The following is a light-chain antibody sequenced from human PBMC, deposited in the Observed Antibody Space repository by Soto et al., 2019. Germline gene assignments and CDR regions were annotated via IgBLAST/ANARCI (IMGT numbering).Light chain of an antibody. Sequence: DIQRTQSPSSLSASVEDRVIINCRASQSISNHLNWYQQKPGKAHKLMIFAASSLQSGVPSRFSGSVSGTDFTLTIRRLQPEDSATYYCQQSGDTPTWTFGQWTKVDIK. V-gene: IGKV1-39*01. CDR2: AAS. CDR3: QQSGDTPTWT. J-gene: IGKJ1*01. CDR1: QSISNH.